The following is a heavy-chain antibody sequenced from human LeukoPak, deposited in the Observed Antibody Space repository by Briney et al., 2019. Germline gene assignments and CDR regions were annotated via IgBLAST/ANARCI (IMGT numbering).Heavy chain of an antibody. CDR2: IIPILGIA. D-gene: IGHD2-8*01. V-gene: IGHV1-69*02. CDR1: GGTFSSYT. Sequence: SVKVSCKASGGTFSSYTISWVRQAPGQGLEWMGRIIPILGIANYAQKFQGRVTITADKSTSTAYMELSSLRSEDTAVYYCASEMVYAADYWGQGTLVTVSS. CDR3: ASEMVYAADY. J-gene: IGHJ4*02.